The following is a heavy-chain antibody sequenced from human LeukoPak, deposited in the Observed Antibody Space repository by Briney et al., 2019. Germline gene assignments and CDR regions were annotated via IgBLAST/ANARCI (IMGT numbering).Heavy chain of an antibody. CDR2: FDPEDGET. CDR3: ATDRVQDNWFDP. Sequence: ASVKVSCKVSGYTLTELSMHWVRQAPGKGLGWMGGFDPEDGETIYAQKFQGRVTMTEDTSTDTAYMELSSLRSEDTAVYYCATDRVQDNWFDPWGQGTLVTVSS. V-gene: IGHV1-24*01. D-gene: IGHD1-1*01. J-gene: IGHJ5*02. CDR1: GYTLTELS.